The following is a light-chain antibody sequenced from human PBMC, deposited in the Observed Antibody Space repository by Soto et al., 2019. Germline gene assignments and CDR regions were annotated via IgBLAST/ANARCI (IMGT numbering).Light chain of an antibody. CDR3: SSFTSSNTWV. J-gene: IGLJ3*02. Sequence: QSALTQPPSVSGSPGQSVTISCTGTSSDVGSYNRVSWYQQPPGTAPKPIIYEVSNRPSGVPDRFFGSKSGNTASLTISGLQAEDEADYYCSSFTSSNTWVFSGGTKLTVL. CDR2: EVS. CDR1: SSDVGSYNR. V-gene: IGLV2-18*02.